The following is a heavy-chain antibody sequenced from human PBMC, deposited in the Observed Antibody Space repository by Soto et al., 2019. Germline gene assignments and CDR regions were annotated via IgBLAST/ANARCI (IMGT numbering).Heavy chain of an antibody. J-gene: IGHJ6*02. V-gene: IGHV1-2*04. D-gene: IGHD2-8*01. Sequence: ASVKVSCKASGYTFTGYYMHWVRQAPGQGLEWMGWINPNSGGTNYAQKFQGWVTMTRDTSISTAYMELSRLRSDDTAVYYCAREGKGYCTNGVCYGMDVWGQGITVTVSS. CDR2: INPNSGGT. CDR3: AREGKGYCTNGVCYGMDV. CDR1: GYTFTGYY.